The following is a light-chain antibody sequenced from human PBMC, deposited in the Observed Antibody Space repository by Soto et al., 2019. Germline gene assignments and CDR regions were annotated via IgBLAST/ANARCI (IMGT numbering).Light chain of an antibody. Sequence: QSALTQPASVSGSPGQSITISCTGTSNDVGAYHYVSWYRQHPGKAPTLMIYEVTYRPSGVSDRFSGARSGNTASLTISGLQAEDEADYYCHSSRINNTWVFGGGTKVTVL. CDR3: HSSRINNTWV. CDR2: EVT. J-gene: IGLJ3*02. CDR1: SNDVGAYHY. V-gene: IGLV2-14*01.